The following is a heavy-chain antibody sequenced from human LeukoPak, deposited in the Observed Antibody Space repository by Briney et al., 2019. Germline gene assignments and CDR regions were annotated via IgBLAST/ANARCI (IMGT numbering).Heavy chain of an antibody. D-gene: IGHD3-22*01. CDR1: GGTFSSYA. J-gene: IGHJ3*02. Sequence: GASVKVSCKASGGTFSSYAISWVRQAPGQGLEWMGGIIPIFGTANYAQKFQGRVTITADKSTSTAYMELSSLRSEDTAVYYCARTTSIVVVINSADDAFDIWGQGTMVTVSS. V-gene: IGHV1-69*06. CDR3: ARTTSIVVVINSADDAFDI. CDR2: IIPIFGTA.